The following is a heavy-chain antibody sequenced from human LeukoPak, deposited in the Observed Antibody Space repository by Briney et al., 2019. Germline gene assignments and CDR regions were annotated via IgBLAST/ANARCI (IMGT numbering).Heavy chain of an antibody. D-gene: IGHD6-19*01. CDR3: ARDQGSNGDLDY. Sequence: SQTLSLTCAISGDSVSSNSAGWNWIRQSPSRGLEWLGRTYYRSKWYNDYAVSVKSRVNINADTSKNQFSLHLNSVTPEDTAVYYCARDQGSNGDLDYWGQGTLVTVSS. CDR1: GDSVSSNSAG. V-gene: IGHV6-1*01. J-gene: IGHJ4*02. CDR2: TYYRSKWYN.